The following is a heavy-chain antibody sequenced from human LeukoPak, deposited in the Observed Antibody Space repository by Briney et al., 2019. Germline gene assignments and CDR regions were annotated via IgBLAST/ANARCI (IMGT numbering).Heavy chain of an antibody. V-gene: IGHV3-64*01. CDR3: ARPPGRDGYNRYDY. J-gene: IGHJ4*02. CDR1: GFTFSTYA. Sequence: PGGSLRLSCAASGFTFSTYAMHWVRQAPGKGLEYVSAITNSGGWTYYATSVKGRFTISRDNSKNTLYLQMGGLRADDTAVYYCARPPGRDGYNRYDYWGQGTLVTVSS. CDR2: ITNSGGWT. D-gene: IGHD5-24*01.